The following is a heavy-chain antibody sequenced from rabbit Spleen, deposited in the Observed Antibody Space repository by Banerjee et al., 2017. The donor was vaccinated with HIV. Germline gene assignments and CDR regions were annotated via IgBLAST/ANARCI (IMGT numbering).Heavy chain of an antibody. CDR2: IATGSSGFT. Sequence: QSLEESGGGLVQPEGSLTLTCTASGFSFSSSYYMCWVRQAPGKGLEWIACIATGSSGFTYYASWAKGRFTCSKASSPTVTLQMTSLTAAVTATYFCARDAGTSFSSYGMDLWGPGTLVTVS. D-gene: IGHD8-1*01. CDR1: GFSFSSSYY. V-gene: IGHV1S40*01. J-gene: IGHJ6*01. CDR3: ARDAGTSFSSYGMDL.